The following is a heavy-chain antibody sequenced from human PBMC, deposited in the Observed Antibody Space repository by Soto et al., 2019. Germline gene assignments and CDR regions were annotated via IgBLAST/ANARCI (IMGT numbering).Heavy chain of an antibody. V-gene: IGHV1-2*04. J-gene: IGHJ3*02. CDR3: ARESVAGLDAFDI. CDR1: GYTFTGYD. Sequence: ASVKVSCKASGYTFTGYDMHWVREAPGQGLEWMGWINPNSGGTNYAQKFQGWATMTRDTSISTAYMELSRLRSDDTAVYYCARESVAGLDAFDIWGQGTMVTVSS. D-gene: IGHD6-19*01. CDR2: INPNSGGT.